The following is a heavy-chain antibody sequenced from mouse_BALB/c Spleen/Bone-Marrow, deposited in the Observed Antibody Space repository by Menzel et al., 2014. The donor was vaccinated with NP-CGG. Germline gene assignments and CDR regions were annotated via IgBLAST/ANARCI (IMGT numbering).Heavy chain of an antibody. CDR1: GYSFTDYN. CDR2: IDPYTGGA. V-gene: IGHV1S135*01. Sequence: VQLQHSGPELVKPGASVKVSCRTSGYSFTDYNIYWVKQSHGKSLEWIGYIDPYTGGASYNQKFKGKASLTVDKSSSSAFMHLNSLTSEDSAVYYCGRSGFPYWGQGTLVTVSA. J-gene: IGHJ3*01. CDR3: GRSGFPY.